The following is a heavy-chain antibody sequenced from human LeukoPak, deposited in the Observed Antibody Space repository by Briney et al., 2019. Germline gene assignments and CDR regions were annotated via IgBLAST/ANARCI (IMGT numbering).Heavy chain of an antibody. Sequence: PGASLRLSCAASGFTFSSYAMSWVRQAPGKGLEWVSAISGSGGSTYYADSVKGRFTISRDNSKNTLYLQVNSLRAEDTAVYYCAKVWRDGYGTWGQGTLVTVSS. V-gene: IGHV3-23*01. CDR1: GFTFSSYA. J-gene: IGHJ5*02. D-gene: IGHD5-24*01. CDR2: ISGSGGST. CDR3: AKVWRDGYGT.